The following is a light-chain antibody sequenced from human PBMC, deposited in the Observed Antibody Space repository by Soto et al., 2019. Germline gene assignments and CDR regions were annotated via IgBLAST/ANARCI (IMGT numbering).Light chain of an antibody. CDR3: CSYAGSSTYV. V-gene: IGLV2-23*01. CDR2: EGS. Sequence: SALTQPASVSGSPGQSITSSCTGTSSDVGSYNLVSWYQQHPGKAPKLMIYEGSKRPSGVSNRFSGSKSGNTASLTISGLQAEDDADYYCCSYAGSSTYVFGTGTKLTVL. CDR1: SSDVGSYNL. J-gene: IGLJ1*01.